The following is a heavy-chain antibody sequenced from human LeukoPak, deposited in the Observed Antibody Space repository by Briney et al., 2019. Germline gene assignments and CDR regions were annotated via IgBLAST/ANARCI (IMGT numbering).Heavy chain of an antibody. J-gene: IGHJ3*02. CDR2: IYYSGST. D-gene: IGHD3-22*01. V-gene: IGHV4-61*05. CDR1: GGSISGSSSY. Sequence: SETLSLTCSVSGGSISGSSSYWGWIRQPPGKGLEWIGYIYYSGSTNYNPSLKSRVTISVDTSKNQFSLKLSSVTAADTAVYYCARVHYDSSGYLSFDIWGQGTMVTVSS. CDR3: ARVHYDSSGYLSFDI.